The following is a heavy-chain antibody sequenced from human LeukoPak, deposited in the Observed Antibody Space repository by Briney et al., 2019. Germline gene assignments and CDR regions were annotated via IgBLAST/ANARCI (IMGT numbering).Heavy chain of an antibody. V-gene: IGHV4-4*07. D-gene: IGHD1-26*01. J-gene: IGHJ4*02. CDR3: ARDGLSAVGATSVYFDY. CDR1: GGSISSYY. CDR2: IYTSGST. Sequence: PSETLSLTCTVSGGSISSYYWSWIRQPAGKGLECIGRIYTSGSTNYNPSLKSRVTMSVDTSKNQFSLKLSSVTAADTAVYYCARDGLSAVGATSVYFDYWGQGTLVTVSS.